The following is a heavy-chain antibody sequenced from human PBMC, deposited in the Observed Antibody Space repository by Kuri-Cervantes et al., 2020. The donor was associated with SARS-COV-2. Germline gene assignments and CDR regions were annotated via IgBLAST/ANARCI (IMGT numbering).Heavy chain of an antibody. CDR3: ARDQGLYSSSSHPEGYYYGMDV. D-gene: IGHD6-6*01. Sequence: GEFLKISCAASGFTFSSYAMHWVRQAPGKGLEWVAVISYDGSNKYYADSVKGRFTISRDNSKNTLYLQMNSLRAEDTAVYYCARDQGLYSSSSHPEGYYYGMDVWGQGTTVTVSS. J-gene: IGHJ6*02. CDR1: GFTFSSYA. V-gene: IGHV3-30-3*01. CDR2: ISYDGSNK.